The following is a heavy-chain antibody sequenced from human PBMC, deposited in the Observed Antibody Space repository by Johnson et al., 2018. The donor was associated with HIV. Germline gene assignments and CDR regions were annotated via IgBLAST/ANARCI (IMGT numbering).Heavy chain of an antibody. CDR2: IWYDGSNK. J-gene: IGHJ3*02. D-gene: IGHD3/OR15-3a*01. CDR3: AKGFFELDDAFDI. Sequence: VQLVESGGGVVQPGRSLRLSCAASGFIFSSYGMHWVRQAPGKGLEWVAVIWYDGSNKYYADSVKGRFTISRDNSKNTLYLQMNSLRADDTAVYYCAKGFFELDDAFDIWGQGTMVTVSS. CDR1: GFIFSSYG. V-gene: IGHV3-33*06.